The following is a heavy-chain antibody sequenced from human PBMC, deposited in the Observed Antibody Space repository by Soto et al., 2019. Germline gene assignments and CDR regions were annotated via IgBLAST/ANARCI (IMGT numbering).Heavy chain of an antibody. CDR2: ITGSGGTT. J-gene: IGHJ4*02. CDR3: AKTYSGSYWGLFDY. Sequence: VQVLESGGGLVQPGGSLRLSCAASGFTFSSYAMSWVRQAPGKGLECVSGITGSGGTTSYADSVRGRFTISRDNSKNTLYLQMNSLRADDTALYYCAKTYSGSYWGLFDYWGQGTLVTVSS. D-gene: IGHD1-26*01. V-gene: IGHV3-23*01. CDR1: GFTFSSYA.